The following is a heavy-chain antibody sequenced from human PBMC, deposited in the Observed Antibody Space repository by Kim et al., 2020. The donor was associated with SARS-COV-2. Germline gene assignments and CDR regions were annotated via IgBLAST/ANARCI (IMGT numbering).Heavy chain of an antibody. CDR2: INPNSGGT. CDR3: ARIDSITRASGRQDGLKDAFDI. V-gene: IGHV1-2*04. CDR1: GYTFTGYY. D-gene: IGHD3-3*01. J-gene: IGHJ3*02. Sequence: ASVKVSCKASGYTFTGYYMHWVRQAPGQGLEWMGWINPNSGGTNYAQKFQGWVTMTRDTSISTAYMELSRLRSDDTAVYYCARIDSITRASGRQDGLKDAFDIWGQGTMVTVSS.